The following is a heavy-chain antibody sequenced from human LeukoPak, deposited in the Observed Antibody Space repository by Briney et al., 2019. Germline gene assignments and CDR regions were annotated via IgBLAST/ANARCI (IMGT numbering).Heavy chain of an antibody. CDR1: GYTFTGYY. D-gene: IGHD2-21*02. J-gene: IGHJ4*02. CDR3: ARASHCSPPTCLDY. Sequence: ASVKVSCKASGYTFTGYYMHWVRQAPGQGLEWMGWINPNSGGANYAQKFQGRVTMTRDTSISTAYMELSRLRSDDTAVYYCARASHCSPPTCLDYWGQGTLVTVSS. V-gene: IGHV1-2*02. CDR2: INPNSGGA.